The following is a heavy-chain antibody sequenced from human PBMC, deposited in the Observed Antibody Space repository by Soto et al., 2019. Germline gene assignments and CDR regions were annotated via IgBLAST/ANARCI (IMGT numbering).Heavy chain of an antibody. V-gene: IGHV5-51*01. CDR3: ARLGCSSTSCYLDYYYDMDV. CDR2: IYPGDSDT. CDR1: GYSFTSYW. J-gene: IGHJ6*03. Sequence: PGESLKISCKGSGYSFTSYWIGWVRQMPGKGLEWMGIIYPGDSDTRYSPSFQGQVTISADKSISTAYLQWSSLKASDTAMYYCARLGCSSTSCYLDYYYDMDVWGKGTTVTVSS. D-gene: IGHD2-2*01.